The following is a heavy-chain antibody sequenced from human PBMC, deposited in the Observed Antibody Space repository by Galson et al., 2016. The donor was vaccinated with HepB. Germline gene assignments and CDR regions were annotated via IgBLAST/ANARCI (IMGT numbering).Heavy chain of an antibody. D-gene: IGHD6-19*01. CDR1: GFTFSSYG. CDR2: IRYDGNNK. J-gene: IGHJ4*02. Sequence: SLRLSCAASGFTFSSYGMHWVRQAPGKGLEWVALIRYDGNNKYYADSVKGRFTISRDNSKNTLYLQMNSLRAEDTAVYYCARERPDIAVAAFDYWGQGTLVTVSP. CDR3: ARERPDIAVAAFDY. V-gene: IGHV3-33*01.